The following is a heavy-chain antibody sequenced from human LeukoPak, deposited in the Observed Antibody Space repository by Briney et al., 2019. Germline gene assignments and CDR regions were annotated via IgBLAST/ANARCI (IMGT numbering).Heavy chain of an antibody. CDR2: ISYSSITI. V-gene: IGHV3-48*01. CDR1: GLIFSTHG. CDR3: ARDGGGSQQSNWFDP. Sequence: PPGGSLRLSCIASGLIFSTHGMHWVRQAPGKGLEWVSYISYSSITIYYADSVRGRFTISRDNAKNSLYLQMNSLRAEDTAVYYCARDGGGSQQSNWFDPWGQGTLVTVSS. D-gene: IGHD1-26*01. J-gene: IGHJ5*02.